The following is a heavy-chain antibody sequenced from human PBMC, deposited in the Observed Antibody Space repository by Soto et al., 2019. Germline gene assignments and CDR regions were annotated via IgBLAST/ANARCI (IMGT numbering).Heavy chain of an antibody. J-gene: IGHJ4*02. D-gene: IGHD6-19*01. CDR3: ARLKAVAGCVDY. CDR2: IYPGDSDT. V-gene: IGHV5-51*01. Sequence: GDSRKISCTGSGYSFTSYWIGWVRQMPGKGLECMGIIYPGDSDTRYSPSFQGQVNISADTYINTAYLQWSSLKASDTAMYYCARLKAVAGCVDYWGQGPLVSVS. CDR1: GYSFTSYW.